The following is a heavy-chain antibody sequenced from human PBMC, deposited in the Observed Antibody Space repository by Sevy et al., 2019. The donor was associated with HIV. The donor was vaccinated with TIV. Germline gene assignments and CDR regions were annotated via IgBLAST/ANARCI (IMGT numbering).Heavy chain of an antibody. Sequence: GGSLRLSCAASGFTFDAFWMQWVRQAPGKGLEWVANIRPDGNEIYYAESVRGRFTISRDNSKESLYLQMSNLRVEDTATYFCARRYFDLWGQEALVTVSS. CDR3: ARRYFDL. J-gene: IGHJ4*02. V-gene: IGHV3-7*01. CDR2: IRPDGNEI. CDR1: GFTFDAFW.